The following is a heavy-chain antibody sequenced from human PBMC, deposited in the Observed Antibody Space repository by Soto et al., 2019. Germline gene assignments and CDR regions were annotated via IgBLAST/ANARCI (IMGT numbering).Heavy chain of an antibody. CDR3: AKDFPWLARQSDASDI. CDR2: ISGSGGST. CDR1: GFTFSSYA. V-gene: IGHV3-23*01. Sequence: PGGSLRLSCAASGFTFSSYAMSWVRQAPGKGLEWVSAISGSGGSTYYADSVKGRFTISRDNSKNTLYLQMNSLRAEDTAVYYCAKDFPWLARQSDASDIWGQGTMVTVSS. J-gene: IGHJ3*02. D-gene: IGHD6-19*01.